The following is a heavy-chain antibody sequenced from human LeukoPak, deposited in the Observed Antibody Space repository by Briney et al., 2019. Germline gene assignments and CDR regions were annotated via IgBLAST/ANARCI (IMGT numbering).Heavy chain of an antibody. V-gene: IGHV4-59*08. CDR3: ARHAGASGSYYFDY. CDR2: IYYSGTT. D-gene: IGHD3-10*01. J-gene: IGHJ4*02. Sequence: SETLSLTCTVSGGSISSYYWSWIRQPPGKGLEWIGSIYYSGTTNYNPSLKSRVTISLDTSKNQFSLRLSSVTAADTAVYYCARHAGASGSYYFDYWGQGTLVTVSS. CDR1: GGSISSYY.